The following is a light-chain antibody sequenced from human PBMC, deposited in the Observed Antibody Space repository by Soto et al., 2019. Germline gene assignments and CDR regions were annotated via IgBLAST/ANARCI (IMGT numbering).Light chain of an antibody. J-gene: IGLJ1*01. CDR2: DVS. CDR1: SNDIGGYKY. V-gene: IGLV2-14*01. Sequence: QSALTQPASVSGSPGQSITISCTGTSNDIGGYKYVSWSQQHPGKAPKLIIYDVSNRPSGISNRFSGSKSGNTASLTISGLQAEDGGGYYCSPFTSTSTHYVFGTGTKLTVL. CDR3: SPFTSTSTHYV.